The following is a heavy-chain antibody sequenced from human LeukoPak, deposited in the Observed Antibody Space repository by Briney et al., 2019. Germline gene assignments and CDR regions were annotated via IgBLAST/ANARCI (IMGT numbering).Heavy chain of an antibody. D-gene: IGHD2-15*01. V-gene: IGHV4-39*01. CDR2: IYYSGST. J-gene: IGHJ4*02. Sequence: SETLSLTCTVSGGSISSSSYYWGWIRQPPGKGLEWIGSIYYSGSTYYNPSLKSRVTISVDTSKNQFSLKLSSVTAADTAVYYCARLRYTRRIVVGPIYYFDYWGQGTLVTVSS. CDR3: ARLRYTRRIVVGPIYYFDY. CDR1: GGSISSSSYY.